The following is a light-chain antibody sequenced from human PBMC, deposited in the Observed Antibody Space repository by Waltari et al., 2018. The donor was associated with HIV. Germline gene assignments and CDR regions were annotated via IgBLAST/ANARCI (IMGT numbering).Light chain of an antibody. CDR3: QQYSNWPPNT. CDR2: AAS. CDR1: HSVSNN. V-gene: IGKV3-15*01. J-gene: IGKJ2*01. Sequence: EIVLTQSPATLSVSLGERATLPCRASHSVSNNLAWYQQKPGQAPRLLIYAASSRAPDIPARFIGSGSGTEFTLTISSLQSEDVAIYYCQQYSNWPPNTFGQGTKLEIK.